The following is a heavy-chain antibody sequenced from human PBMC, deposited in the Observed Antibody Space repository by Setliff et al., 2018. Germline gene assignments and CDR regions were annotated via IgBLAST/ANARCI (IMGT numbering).Heavy chain of an antibody. J-gene: IGHJ4*02. CDR3: ARLPNYVWGSPVDY. D-gene: IGHD3-16*01. CDR2: ISPVGST. V-gene: IGHV4-34*01. Sequence: SETLSLTCGVSGGSGSFSAYYWSWIRQPSGKGLEWIGEISPVGSTIYNPSLRGRVTMSVDTSNKRFSLSLSSVTAADTAVYYCARLPNYVWGSPVDYWGQGTLVTVSS. CDR1: GGSGSFSAYY.